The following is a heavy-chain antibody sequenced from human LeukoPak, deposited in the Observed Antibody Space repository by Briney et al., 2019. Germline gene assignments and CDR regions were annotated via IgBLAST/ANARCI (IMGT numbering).Heavy chain of an antibody. V-gene: IGHV3-53*01. D-gene: IGHD5-18*01. Sequence: PEGSLRLSCAASGFTFSSYAMSWVRQAPGKGLEWVSVIYSGGNTYYADSVKGRFTISRDNSKNTLYLQMNSLRAEGTAVYYCARAPGYSYGYYYYYYMDVWGKGTTVTVSS. CDR1: GFTFSSYA. J-gene: IGHJ6*03. CDR2: IYSGGNT. CDR3: ARAPGYSYGYYYYYYMDV.